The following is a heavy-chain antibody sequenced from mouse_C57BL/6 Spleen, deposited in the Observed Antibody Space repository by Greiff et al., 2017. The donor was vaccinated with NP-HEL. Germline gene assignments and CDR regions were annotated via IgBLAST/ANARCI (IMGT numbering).Heavy chain of an antibody. CDR2: IYPSDSET. D-gene: IGHD2-3*01. CDR3: ARAQIYDGSSMDY. V-gene: IGHV1-61*01. J-gene: IGHJ4*01. Sequence: QVQLKQPGAELVRPGSSVKLSCKASGYTFTSYWMDWVKQRPGQGLEWIGNIYPSDSETHYNQKFKDKATLTVDKSSSTAYMQLSSLTSEDSAVYYCARAQIYDGSSMDYWGQGTSVTVSS. CDR1: GYTFTSYW.